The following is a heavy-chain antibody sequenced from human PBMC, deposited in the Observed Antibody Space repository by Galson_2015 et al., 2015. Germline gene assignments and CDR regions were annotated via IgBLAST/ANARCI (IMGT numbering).Heavy chain of an antibody. J-gene: IGHJ3*02. CDR1: GGSMNNYY. CDR2: VYYSGST. V-gene: IGHV4-59*01. CDR3: ARDTYYSGSGSYFGDTFDI. D-gene: IGHD3-10*01. Sequence: LSLTCTVSGGSMNNYYWSWVRQPPGKGLEWIGHVYYSGSTNYNSSLESRLTISVDTSKSQFSLKLSSVTAADTAVYYCARDTYYSGSGSYFGDTFDIWGQGTRVTVSS.